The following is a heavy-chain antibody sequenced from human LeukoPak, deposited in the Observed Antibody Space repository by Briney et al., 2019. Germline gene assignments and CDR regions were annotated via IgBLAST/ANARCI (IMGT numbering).Heavy chain of an antibody. V-gene: IGHV1-2*04. J-gene: IGHJ5*02. Sequence: ASVKVSCTASGYTFTGYYMHWVRQAPGQGLEWMGWINPNSGGTNYAQKFQGWVTMTRDTSISTAYMELSRLRSDDTAVYYCARADQLLWFGPQRERNWFDPWGQGTLVTVSS. D-gene: IGHD3-10*01. CDR1: GYTFTGYY. CDR2: INPNSGGT. CDR3: ARADQLLWFGPQRERNWFDP.